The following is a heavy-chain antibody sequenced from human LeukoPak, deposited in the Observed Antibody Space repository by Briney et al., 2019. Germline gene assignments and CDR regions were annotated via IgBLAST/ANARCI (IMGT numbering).Heavy chain of an antibody. V-gene: IGHV4-39*01. CDR3: ARRTYYYDSSGYYYRYYFDY. CDR2: IYYSGST. CDR1: GGSISSSSYY. D-gene: IGHD3-22*01. J-gene: IGHJ4*02. Sequence: PSETLSLTCTVSGGSISSSSYYWGWIRQPPGKGLEWIGSIYYSGSTYYNPSLKSRVTISVDTSKNLFSLKLSSVTAADTAVYYCARRTYYYDSSGYYYRYYFDYWGQGTLVTVSS.